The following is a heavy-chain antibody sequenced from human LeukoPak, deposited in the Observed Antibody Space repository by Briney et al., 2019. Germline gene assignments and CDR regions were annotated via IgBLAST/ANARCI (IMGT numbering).Heavy chain of an antibody. CDR2: IKHDGSEK. D-gene: IGHD6-19*01. CDR3: ATGGSRNGWSSY. V-gene: IGHV3-7*01. J-gene: IGHJ4*02. Sequence: SGGSLRLSCAASGFTFSSIWMSWVRQAPGKGLEWVANIKHDGSEKYYVDSVKGRFTISRDNAKNSLYLQMNSLRAEDTAVYYCATGGSRNGWSSYWGQGIRVTVSS. CDR1: GFTFSSIW.